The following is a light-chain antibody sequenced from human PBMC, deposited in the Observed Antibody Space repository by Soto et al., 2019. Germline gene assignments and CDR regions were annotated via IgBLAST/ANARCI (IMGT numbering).Light chain of an antibody. CDR3: QQYGNLLWT. CDR1: QSVSTNY. J-gene: IGKJ1*01. V-gene: IGKV3-20*01. CDR2: GAS. Sequence: EVVLTQSPGTLSLSPGERAPLSCRASQSVSTNYLAWYQQKPGQAPRLLIYGASIRATGIPDRFSGSGSGTDFTLTISRLESEDFAVYYCQQYGNLLWTFGQGTKVDIK.